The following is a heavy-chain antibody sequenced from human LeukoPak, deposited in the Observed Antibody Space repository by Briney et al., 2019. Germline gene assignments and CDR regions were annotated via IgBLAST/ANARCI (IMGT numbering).Heavy chain of an antibody. CDR1: GFTFSSYA. CDR3: NTGGTPDN. V-gene: IGHV3-30*04. Sequence: GGSLILSCAASGFTFSSYAMHWVRQAPGKGLEWVAVISYDGSNKYYADSVKGRFTISRDNSKNTLYLQMNSLKTEDTALYYCNTGGTPDNWGQGTLVTVSS. J-gene: IGHJ4*02. D-gene: IGHD1-7*01. CDR2: ISYDGSNK.